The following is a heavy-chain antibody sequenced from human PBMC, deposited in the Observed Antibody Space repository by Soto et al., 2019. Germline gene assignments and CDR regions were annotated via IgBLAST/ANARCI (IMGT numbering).Heavy chain of an antibody. CDR3: ARADRDYYYGMDV. CDR2: IWYDGSNK. V-gene: IGHV3-33*01. J-gene: IGHJ6*01. Sequence: PVGSLRLSCASSVFTFSSYGMHCVRHSPGKGLEWVAVIWYDGSNKYYADSVKGRFTISRDNSKNTLYLQMNSLRAEDTAVYYCARADRDYYYGMDVWGQGTTVTVSS. CDR1: VFTFSSYG.